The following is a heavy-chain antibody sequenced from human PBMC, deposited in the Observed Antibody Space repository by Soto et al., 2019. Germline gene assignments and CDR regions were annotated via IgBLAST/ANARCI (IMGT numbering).Heavy chain of an antibody. D-gene: IGHD5-18*01. CDR3: ARESRKIQLWPTIDY. CDR2: IYYSGST. J-gene: IGHJ4*02. Sequence: PSETLSLTCTVSGGSISSGDYYWSWIRQPPGKGLEWIGYIYYSGSTYYNPSLKSRVTISVDTSKNQFSLKLSSVTAADTAVYYCARESRKIQLWPTIDYWGQGTLVTVSS. CDR1: GGSISSGDYY. V-gene: IGHV4-30-4*01.